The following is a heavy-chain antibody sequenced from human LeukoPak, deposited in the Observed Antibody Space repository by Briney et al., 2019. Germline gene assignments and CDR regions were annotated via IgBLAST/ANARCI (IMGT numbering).Heavy chain of an antibody. CDR2: IYHSGST. CDR3: ARVQSDSSGYYAGFDY. Sequence: SETLSPTCAVSGGSISSSNWWTWVRPPPGKGLEWIGEIYHSGSTNYNPSLKSRVTISVDKSKNQFSLKLSSVTAADTAVYYCARVQSDSSGYYAGFDYWGQGTLVTVSS. V-gene: IGHV4-4*02. CDR1: GGSISSSNW. J-gene: IGHJ4*02. D-gene: IGHD3-22*01.